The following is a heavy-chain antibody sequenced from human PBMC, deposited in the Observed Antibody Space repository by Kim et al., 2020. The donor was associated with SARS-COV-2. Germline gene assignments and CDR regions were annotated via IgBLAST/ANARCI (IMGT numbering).Heavy chain of an antibody. CDR2: ISSSGSTI. D-gene: IGHD2-21*02. CDR1: GFTFSSYE. V-gene: IGHV3-48*03. Sequence: GGSLRLSCAASGFTFSSYEMNWVRQAPGKGLEWVSYISSSGSTIYYAGSVKGRFTISRDNAKNSLYLQMNSLRAEDTAVYYCASVGGGYCGGDCYSQFDYWGQGTLVTVSS. CDR3: ASVGGGYCGGDCYSQFDY. J-gene: IGHJ4*02.